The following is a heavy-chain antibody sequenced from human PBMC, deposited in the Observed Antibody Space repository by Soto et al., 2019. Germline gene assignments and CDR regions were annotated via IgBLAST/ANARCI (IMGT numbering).Heavy chain of an antibody. J-gene: IGHJ4*02. CDR2: INHSGST. D-gene: IGHD3-10*01. Sequence: SETLSLTXAVYGRSFSGYYWSWIRQPPGKGLEWIGEINHSGSTNYNPSLKSRVTISVDTSKNQFSLKLSSVTAADTAVYYCASYYGSGRSYFDYWGQGTLVTVSS. CDR1: GRSFSGYY. CDR3: ASYYGSGRSYFDY. V-gene: IGHV4-34*01.